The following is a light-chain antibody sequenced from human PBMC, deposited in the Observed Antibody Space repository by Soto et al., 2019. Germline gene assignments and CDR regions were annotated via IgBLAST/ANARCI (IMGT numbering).Light chain of an antibody. Sequence: QSGLAQPPSASGSPGQSVTISCTGTSSDVGAYKYVSWYQQLPGKAPKLMIYEVSKRPSGVPDRFSGSKSGNTASLTVSGLQTEDEADYYCTSYAGSNNVVFGGGTKVTVL. CDR2: EVS. V-gene: IGLV2-8*01. J-gene: IGLJ2*01. CDR3: TSYAGSNNVV. CDR1: SSDVGAYKY.